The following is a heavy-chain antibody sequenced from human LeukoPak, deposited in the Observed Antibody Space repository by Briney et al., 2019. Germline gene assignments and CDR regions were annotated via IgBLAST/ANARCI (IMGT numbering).Heavy chain of an antibody. CDR2: IKQDGSQK. D-gene: IGHD6-19*01. CDR3: ADSSGWLLYY. CDR1: GFMFSSNW. Sequence: GGSLRLSCAASGFMFSSNWMSWVRLAPGKGLEWVAIIKQDGSQKSYADSVEGRFTISRDNAKNSVYLQMNSLRAEDTAVYYCADSSGWLLYYWGQGTLVTVSS. V-gene: IGHV3-7*01. J-gene: IGHJ4*02.